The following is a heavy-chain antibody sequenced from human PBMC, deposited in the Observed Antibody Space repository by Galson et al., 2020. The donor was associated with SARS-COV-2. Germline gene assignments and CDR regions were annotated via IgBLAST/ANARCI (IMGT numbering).Heavy chain of an antibody. CDR3: ARDWDDYGDSRLGYFDL. D-gene: IGHD4-17*01. V-gene: IGHV3-21*01. CDR1: GFTFSSYS. Sequence: GESLKISCAASGFTFSSYSMNWVRQAPGKGLEWVSSISSSSSYIYYADSVKGRFTISRDNAKNSLYLQMNSLRAEDTAVYYCARDWDDYGDSRLGYFDLWGRGTLVTVSS. CDR2: ISSSSSYI. J-gene: IGHJ2*01.